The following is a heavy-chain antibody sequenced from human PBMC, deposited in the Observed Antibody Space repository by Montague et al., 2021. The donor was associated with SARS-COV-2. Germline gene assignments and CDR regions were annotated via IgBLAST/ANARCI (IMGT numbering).Heavy chain of an antibody. V-gene: IGHV3-21*01. D-gene: IGHD3-9*01. Sequence: SLRLSCAASGLTFSSYSMNWVRQAPGKGLEWVSSISSSSSYIYYADSVKGRFTISRDNAKNSLYLQMNSLSAEETAVYYCARDAHYDILTGYFGYWGQGTLVTVSS. J-gene: IGHJ4*02. CDR2: ISSSSSYI. CDR1: GLTFSSYS. CDR3: ARDAHYDILTGYFGY.